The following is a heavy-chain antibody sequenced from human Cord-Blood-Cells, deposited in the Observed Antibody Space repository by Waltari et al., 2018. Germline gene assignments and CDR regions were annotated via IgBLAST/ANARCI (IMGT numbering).Heavy chain of an antibody. CDR2: IIPIFGTA. CDR1: GGTFSSYA. Sequence: QVQLVQSGAEVKKPGSSVKVSCKASGGTFSSYAISWVRQAPGQGLEWMGGIIPIFGTANYAQNFQGRVTITADESTSTAYMELSSLRSEDTAVYYCARDRGNIAASFRGWFDPWGQGTLVTVSS. V-gene: IGHV1-69*01. J-gene: IGHJ5*02. CDR3: ARDRGNIAASFRGWFDP. D-gene: IGHD6-6*01.